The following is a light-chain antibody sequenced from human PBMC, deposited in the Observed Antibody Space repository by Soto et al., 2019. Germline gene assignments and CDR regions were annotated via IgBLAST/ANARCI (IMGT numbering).Light chain of an antibody. V-gene: IGKV1-39*01. CDR2: DAS. Sequence: DIQMTQSPSSLSAPPAPRVNITCRASRSISTFLNWYQHKPGTAPKLLIYDASRLQSGVPSRFSGSASGTDFTLTIGSLRPEDVATYYCQQSDSIPTFGGGNKVEI. CDR3: QQSDSIPT. CDR1: RSISTF. J-gene: IGKJ4*01.